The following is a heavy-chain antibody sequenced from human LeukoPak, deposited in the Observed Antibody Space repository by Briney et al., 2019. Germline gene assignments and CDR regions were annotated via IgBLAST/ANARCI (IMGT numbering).Heavy chain of an antibody. Sequence: GGSLRLSCAASEFTFSSYSMGWVRQAPGKGLEWVSYISSTASSIYYADSVKGRFTISRDNAKNSLYLQMNSLRAEDTAVYYCARDVTYHGGDWFDPWGQGTLVTVSS. CDR1: EFTFSSYS. J-gene: IGHJ5*02. V-gene: IGHV3-48*04. CDR2: ISSTASSI. D-gene: IGHD4-23*01. CDR3: ARDVTYHGGDWFDP.